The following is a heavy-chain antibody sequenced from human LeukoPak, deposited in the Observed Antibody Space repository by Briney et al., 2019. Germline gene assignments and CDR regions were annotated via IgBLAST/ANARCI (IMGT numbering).Heavy chain of an antibody. J-gene: IGHJ4*02. D-gene: IGHD3-16*02. Sequence: ASVKVSCKASGGTFSSYAISWVRQAPGQGLEWMGRIIPIFGTTNYAQKFQGRVTITTDESTSTAYMELSSLRSEDTAVYYCARSSVWGSYRFDYWGQGTLVTVSS. V-gene: IGHV1-69*05. CDR2: IIPIFGTT. CDR1: GGTFSSYA. CDR3: ARSSVWGSYRFDY.